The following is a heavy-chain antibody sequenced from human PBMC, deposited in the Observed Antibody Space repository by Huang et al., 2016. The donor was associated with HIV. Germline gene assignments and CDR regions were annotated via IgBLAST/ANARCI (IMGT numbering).Heavy chain of an antibody. D-gene: IGHD3-16*01. CDR2: INHRVTT. J-gene: IGHJ5*02. V-gene: IGHV4-34*01. CDR1: GGSFSSYY. Sequence: QVQLHQWGAGLLKPSETLSLTCAVYGGSFSSYYWNWIRQSPGKGLEWIGQINHRVTTTYNHSLKSRVTMSVDTSKNQFSLKLNAVTAADTAVYYCAREIMISFGGPFDPWGQGTLVTVSS. CDR3: AREIMISFGGPFDP.